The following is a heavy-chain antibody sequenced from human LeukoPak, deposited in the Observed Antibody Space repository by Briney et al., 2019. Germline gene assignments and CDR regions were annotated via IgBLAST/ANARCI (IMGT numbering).Heavy chain of an antibody. CDR3: ARDHDSSGYYTGFVR. CDR1: GYTFTSYY. D-gene: IGHD3-22*01. J-gene: IGHJ5*02. V-gene: IGHV1-46*01. Sequence: ASVKVSCKASGYTFTSYYMHWVRQAPGQGLEWMGIINPSGGSTSYAQKFQGRVTITTDESTSTAYMELSSLRSEDTAVYYCARDHDSSGYYTGFVRWGQGTLVTVSS. CDR2: INPSGGST.